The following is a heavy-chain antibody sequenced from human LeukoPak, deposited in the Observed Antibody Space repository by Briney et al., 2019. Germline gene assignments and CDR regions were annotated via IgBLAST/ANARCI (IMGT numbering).Heavy chain of an antibody. CDR1: GGSISSGSYY. CDR3: ARAPGGDYFDY. Sequence: PSETLSLTCTVSGGSISSGSYYWSWIRQPAGKGLEWIGRIYTSGSTNYNPSLKSRVTISVDTSKNQFSLKLSSVTAADAAVYYCARAPGGDYFDYWGQGTLVTVYS. CDR2: IYTSGST. V-gene: IGHV4-61*02. J-gene: IGHJ4*02. D-gene: IGHD3-16*01.